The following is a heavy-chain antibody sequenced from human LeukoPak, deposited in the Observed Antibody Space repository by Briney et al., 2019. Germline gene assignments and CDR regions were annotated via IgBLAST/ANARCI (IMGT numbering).Heavy chain of an antibody. CDR2: IYYSGST. D-gene: IGHD3-10*01. Sequence: SETLSLTCTVSGGSISSSSYCWVRIRQPPGKGLVGIGSIYYSGSTYYNPSLKSRVTISVDTSKIQFSLKLSSVTAAGTAVYYCARASGKILDYWGQGTLVTVSS. V-gene: IGHV4-39*07. CDR1: GGSISSSSYC. CDR3: ARASGKILDY. J-gene: IGHJ4*02.